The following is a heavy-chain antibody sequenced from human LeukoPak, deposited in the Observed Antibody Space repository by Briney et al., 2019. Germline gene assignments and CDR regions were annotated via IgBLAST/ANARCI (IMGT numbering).Heavy chain of an antibody. Sequence: PSETLSLTCAVYGGSFSGYYWSWIRQPPGKGLEWIGEINHSGSTNYNPSLKSRVTISVDTSKNQFSLKLSSVTAADTAVYYCARLVATEMATLYYFDYWGQGTLVTVSS. CDR2: INHSGST. V-gene: IGHV4-34*01. CDR1: GGSFSGYY. D-gene: IGHD5-24*01. CDR3: ARLVATEMATLYYFDY. J-gene: IGHJ4*02.